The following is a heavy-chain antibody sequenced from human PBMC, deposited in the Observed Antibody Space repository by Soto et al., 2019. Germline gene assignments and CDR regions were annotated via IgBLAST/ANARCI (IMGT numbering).Heavy chain of an antibody. CDR1: GLTFSDHY. Sequence: EVQLVESGGGLVQPGGSLRLSCAVSGLTFSDHYMGWVRQAPGKGLDWVGRIRDRVHSYSTEYAASVKGRFTMSRDDSRNSLDLQMHSLKMEDTAVFYCVSLWSVTGSRDYWGRGTLVTVSS. CDR2: IRDRVHSYST. CDR3: VSLWSVTGSRDY. D-gene: IGHD1-20*01. J-gene: IGHJ4*02. V-gene: IGHV3-72*01.